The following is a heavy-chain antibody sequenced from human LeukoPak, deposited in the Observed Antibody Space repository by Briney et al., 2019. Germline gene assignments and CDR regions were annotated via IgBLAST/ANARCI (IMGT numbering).Heavy chain of an antibody. CDR1: GFTFSSYA. V-gene: IGHV3-23*01. Sequence: GGSLRLSCAASGFTFSSYAMSWVRQAPGKGLEWVSAISGSGGSTYYADSVKGRYTISRDNSKNTLYLQMNSLRAEDTAVYYCAKGEWYHSGFDYWGQGTLVTVSS. J-gene: IGHJ4*02. CDR2: ISGSGGST. D-gene: IGHD3-3*01. CDR3: AKGEWYHSGFDY.